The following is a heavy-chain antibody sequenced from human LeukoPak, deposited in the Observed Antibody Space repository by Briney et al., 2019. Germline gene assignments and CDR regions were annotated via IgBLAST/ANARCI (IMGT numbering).Heavy chain of an antibody. D-gene: IGHD5-18*01. J-gene: IGHJ5*02. Sequence: SETLSLTCTVSGGSISSSSYYWGWIRQPPGKGLEWIGEINHSGSTNYNPSLKSRVTISVDTSKNQFSLKLRSVTAADTAVFYCARGTGYSYGPNWFDPWGQGTLVTVSS. V-gene: IGHV4-39*07. CDR2: INHSGST. CDR3: ARGTGYSYGPNWFDP. CDR1: GGSISSSSYY.